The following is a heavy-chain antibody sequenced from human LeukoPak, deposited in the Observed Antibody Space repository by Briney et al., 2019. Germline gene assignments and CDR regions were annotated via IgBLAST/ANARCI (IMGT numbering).Heavy chain of an antibody. CDR1: GFGVSNSC. CDR2: MYAGGGT. J-gene: IGHJ4*02. Sequence: GGTLRLSCAASGFGVSNSCMSWVRQAPGKGLEWVSVMYAGGGTFYAASVKGRFTMSRDNSKNTLYLQMDSLRAEDTAVYYCAKTTVVIITPSFFYFDYWGQGTLVTVSS. V-gene: IGHV3-53*01. D-gene: IGHD3-22*01. CDR3: AKTTVVIITPSFFYFDY.